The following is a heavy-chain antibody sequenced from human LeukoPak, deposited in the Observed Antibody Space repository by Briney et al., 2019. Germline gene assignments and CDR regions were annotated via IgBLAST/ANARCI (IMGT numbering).Heavy chain of an antibody. J-gene: IGHJ4*02. V-gene: IGHV1-18*01. Sequence: ASVKVSCKASGGTFGSHAMSWVRQAPGQGLEWVGWISAYDGNTNYAQKFQGRVTMTTDTSTSTAHMELRSLRYDDTAVYYCARDGRFAAYEPDYWGQGTLVTVSS. CDR2: ISAYDGNT. CDR1: GGTFGSHA. D-gene: IGHD1-26*01. CDR3: ARDGRFAAYEPDY.